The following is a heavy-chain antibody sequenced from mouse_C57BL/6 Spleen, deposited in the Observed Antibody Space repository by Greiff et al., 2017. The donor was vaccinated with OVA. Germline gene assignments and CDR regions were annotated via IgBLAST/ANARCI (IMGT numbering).Heavy chain of an antibody. CDR2: INPSNGGT. CDR1: GYTFTSYW. Sequence: QVQLKQPGTELVKPGASVKLSCKASGYTFTSYWMHWVKQRPGQGLEWIGNINPSNGGTNYNEKFKSKATLTVDKSSSTAYMQLSSLTSEDSAVYYCARRPPIYYGNYEAMDYWGQGTSVTVSS. D-gene: IGHD2-1*01. CDR3: ARRPPIYYGNYEAMDY. J-gene: IGHJ4*01. V-gene: IGHV1-53*01.